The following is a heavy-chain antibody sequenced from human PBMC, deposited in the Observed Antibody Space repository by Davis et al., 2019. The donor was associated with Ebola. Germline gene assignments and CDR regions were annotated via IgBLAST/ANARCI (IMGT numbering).Heavy chain of an antibody. CDR2: ISAYNGNT. CDR3: ARTRVPAADDAFDI. V-gene: IGHV1-18*04. CDR1: GYTFTGYY. J-gene: IGHJ3*02. Sequence: AASVKVSCKASGYTFTGYYMHWVRQAPGQGLEWMGWISAYNGNTNYAQKLQGRVTITRDTSASTAYMELSSLRSEDTAVYYCARTRVPAADDAFDIWGQGTMVTVSS. D-gene: IGHD2-2*01.